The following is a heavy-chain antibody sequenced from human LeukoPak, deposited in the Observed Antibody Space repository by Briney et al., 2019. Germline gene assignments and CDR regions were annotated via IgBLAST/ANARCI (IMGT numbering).Heavy chain of an antibody. CDR2: IYTSGST. CDR3: ARDRWFGELSYPDY. J-gene: IGHJ4*02. CDR1: GGSISSYY. D-gene: IGHD3-10*01. Sequence: SETLSLTCTVSGGSISSYYWSWIRQPAGKGLEWIGRIYTSGSTNYIPSLKSRVTMSVDTSKNQFSLKLSSVTAADTAVYYCARDRWFGELSYPDYWGQGTLVTVSS. V-gene: IGHV4-4*07.